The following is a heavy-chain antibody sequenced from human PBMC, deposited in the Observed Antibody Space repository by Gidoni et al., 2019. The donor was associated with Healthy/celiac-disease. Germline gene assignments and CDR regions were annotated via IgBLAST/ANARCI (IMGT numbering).Heavy chain of an antibody. CDR1: GFTFSSYE. J-gene: IGHJ4*02. D-gene: IGHD6-13*01. Sequence: EVQLVESGGGLVQPGGSLRLSCAASGFTFSSYEMNWVSQAPGKGLEWVSYISSSGSTIYYADSVKGRLTISRDNAKNSLYLQMNSLRAEDTAVYYCARGDIAAVNYFDYWGQGTLVTVSS. CDR2: ISSSGSTI. V-gene: IGHV3-48*03. CDR3: ARGDIAAVNYFDY.